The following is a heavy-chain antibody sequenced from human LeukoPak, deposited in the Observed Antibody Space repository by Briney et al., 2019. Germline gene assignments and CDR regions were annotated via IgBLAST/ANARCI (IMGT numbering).Heavy chain of an antibody. CDR1: GGSISSGGYY. D-gene: IGHD5-18*01. J-gene: IGHJ4*02. CDR2: IYHSGST. V-gene: IGHV4-30-2*01. CDR3: ARERVQGVAMDY. Sequence: SETLSLTCTVSGGSISSGGYYWSWIRQPPGKGLEWIGYIYHSGSTYYNPSLKSRVTISVDRSKNQFSLKLSSVTAADTAVYYCARERVQGVAMDYWGQGTLVTVSS.